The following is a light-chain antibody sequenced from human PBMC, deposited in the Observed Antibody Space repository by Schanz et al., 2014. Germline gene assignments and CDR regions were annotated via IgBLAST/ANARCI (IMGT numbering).Light chain of an antibody. CDR2: EVT. J-gene: IGLJ3*02. V-gene: IGLV2-8*01. CDR1: SNDVGRYDY. CDR3: SSYTSSSTLV. Sequence: QSVLTQPPSASGSPGQSVTISCTGTSNDVGRYDYVSWYQQHPGKAPKLILFEVTKRPSGVPDRFSGSKSGDTASLTVSGLQAEDEATYYCSSYTSSSTLVFGGGTKLTVL.